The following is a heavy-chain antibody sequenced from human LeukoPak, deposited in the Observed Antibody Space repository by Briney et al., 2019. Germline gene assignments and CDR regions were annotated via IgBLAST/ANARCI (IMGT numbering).Heavy chain of an antibody. J-gene: IGHJ4*02. D-gene: IGHD3-10*01. Sequence: AGGSLRLSCAASGFAVSSNYMSWVRQAPGKGLEWVSIIYSGGSTSYADSVKGRFTISRDNSKNTLYLQMNSLRAEDTAVYYCAKVRGSLYYFDYWGQGTLVTVSS. CDR1: GFAVSSNY. CDR3: AKVRGSLYYFDY. V-gene: IGHV3-53*01. CDR2: IYSGGST.